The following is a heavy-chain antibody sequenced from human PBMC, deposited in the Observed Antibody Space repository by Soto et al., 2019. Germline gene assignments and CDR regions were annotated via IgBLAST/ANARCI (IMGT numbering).Heavy chain of an antibody. J-gene: IGHJ3*02. CDR1: GFTFSSYS. CDR3: ARDPKTGGYDAFDI. V-gene: IGHV3-48*02. Sequence: GGSLRLSCAASGFTFSSYSMNWVRQAPGKGLEWVSYIRSSSSTIYYADSVKGRFTISRDNAKNSLYLQMNSLRDEDTAVYYCARDPKTGGYDAFDIWGQGTMVTVSS. CDR2: IRSSSSTI. D-gene: IGHD7-27*01.